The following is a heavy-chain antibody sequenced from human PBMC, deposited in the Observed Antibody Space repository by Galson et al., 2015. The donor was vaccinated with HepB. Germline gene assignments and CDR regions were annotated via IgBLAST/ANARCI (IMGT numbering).Heavy chain of an antibody. CDR1: GGSISSSSYY. Sequence: ETLSLTCTVSGGSISSSSYYWGWIRQPPGKGLEWIGSIYYSGSTYYNPSLKSRVTISVDTSKNQFSLKLSSVTAADTAVYYCARGTSGYSYGYRHFDYWGQGTLVTVSS. J-gene: IGHJ4*02. CDR3: ARGTSGYSYGYRHFDY. CDR2: IYYSGST. V-gene: IGHV4-39*07. D-gene: IGHD5-18*01.